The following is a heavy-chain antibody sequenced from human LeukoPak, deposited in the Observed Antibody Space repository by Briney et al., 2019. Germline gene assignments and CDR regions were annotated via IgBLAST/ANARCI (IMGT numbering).Heavy chain of an antibody. Sequence: GGSLRLSCAPSGFTFSSYAMRWVRQAPGKGLEWVSAVSGSGGSTYYADSVKGRFTTSRDNSKNTLYLQMNSLRAEDTAVYYCAKEGYYYGSGSYYNPVDYWGQGTLVTVSS. CDR3: AKEGYYYGSGSYYNPVDY. D-gene: IGHD3-10*01. J-gene: IGHJ4*02. V-gene: IGHV3-23*01. CDR2: VSGSGGST. CDR1: GFTFSSYA.